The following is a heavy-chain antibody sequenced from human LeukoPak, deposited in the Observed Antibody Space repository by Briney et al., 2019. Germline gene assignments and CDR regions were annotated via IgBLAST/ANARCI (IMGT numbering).Heavy chain of an antibody. Sequence: ASVKVSCKASGYTFTSDDINWVRQATGQGLEWMGWMNPNSGNTGYAQKFQGRVTMTRNTSISTAYMELSSLRSEDTAVYYCAILSDIVVVPAADNWFDPWGQGTLVTVSS. J-gene: IGHJ5*02. CDR2: MNPNSGNT. CDR3: AILSDIVVVPAADNWFDP. V-gene: IGHV1-8*01. CDR1: GYTFTSDD. D-gene: IGHD2-2*01.